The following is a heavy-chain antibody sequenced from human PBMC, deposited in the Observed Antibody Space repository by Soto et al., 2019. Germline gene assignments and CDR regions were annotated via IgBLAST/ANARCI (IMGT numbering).Heavy chain of an antibody. CDR2: IWYDGSNK. CDR3: AGGPIHYSYGMDV. D-gene: IGHD3-16*01. V-gene: IGHV3-33*01. Sequence: QVQLVESGGGVVQPGRSLRLSCAASGFTFSSYGMHWVRQAPGKGLEWVAVIWYDGSNKYYADSVKGRFTISRDNSKNTLYLQMNSLRAEDTAVYYCAGGPIHYSYGMDVWGQGTTVTVSS. J-gene: IGHJ6*02. CDR1: GFTFSSYG.